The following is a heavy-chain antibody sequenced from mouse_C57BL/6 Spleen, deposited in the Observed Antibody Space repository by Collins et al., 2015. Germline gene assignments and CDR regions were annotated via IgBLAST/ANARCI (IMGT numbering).Heavy chain of an antibody. V-gene: IGHV1-9*01. Sequence: GKATFTADTSSNTAYMQLSSLTTEDSAIYYCARELLYAMDYWGQGTSVTVSS. J-gene: IGHJ4*01. CDR3: ARELLYAMDY.